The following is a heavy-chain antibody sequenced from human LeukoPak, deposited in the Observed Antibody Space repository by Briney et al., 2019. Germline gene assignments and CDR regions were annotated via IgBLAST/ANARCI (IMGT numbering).Heavy chain of an antibody. D-gene: IGHD1-26*01. V-gene: IGHV3-23*01. CDR1: GFTFNSYA. J-gene: IGHJ4*02. Sequence: GGSRTLSCAAAGFTFNSYAMSWVRQAPGEGLEWVSAISGSGGSTYYTDSVKGRFTISRDNSKNTLYLQMNSLRAEDTAVYYCAKDALEGDTYYFDYWGQGTLVTVSS. CDR3: AKDALEGDTYYFDY. CDR2: ISGSGGST.